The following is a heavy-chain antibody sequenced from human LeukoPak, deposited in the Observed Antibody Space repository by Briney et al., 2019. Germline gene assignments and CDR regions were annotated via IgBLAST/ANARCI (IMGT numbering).Heavy chain of an antibody. V-gene: IGHV1-46*01. J-gene: IGHJ4*02. CDR1: GYTFTGYY. D-gene: IGHD6-19*01. Sequence: ASVKVSFKASGYTFTGYYIHWVRQAPGQGLEWMGIISPSGGSTRYAQNFQGRITMTRDTSTSRVYMELSSLRSEDTAVYYCARGSGSDWTNFDCWGQGTLVTVSS. CDR2: ISPSGGST. CDR3: ARGSGSDWTNFDC.